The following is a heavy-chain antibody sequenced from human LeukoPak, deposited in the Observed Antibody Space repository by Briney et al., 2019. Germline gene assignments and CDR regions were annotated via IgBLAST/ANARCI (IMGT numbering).Heavy chain of an antibody. J-gene: IGHJ4*02. CDR2: IYYSGST. V-gene: IGHV4-31*03. D-gene: IGHD3-22*01. CDR1: GGSISSGGYY. CDR3: ARAPTGYYDSSGLDY. Sequence: SETLSLTCTVSGGSISSGGYYWSWIRQHPGEGLEWIGYIYYSGSTYYNPSLKSRVTISVDTSKNQFSLKLNSVTAADTAVYYCARAPTGYYDSSGLDYWGQGTLVTVSS.